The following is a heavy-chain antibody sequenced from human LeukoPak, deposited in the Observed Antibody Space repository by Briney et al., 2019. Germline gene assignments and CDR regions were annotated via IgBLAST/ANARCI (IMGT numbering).Heavy chain of an antibody. CDR3: AKGRSANWGCDY. V-gene: IGHV3-73*01. Sequence: GGSLRLSCAASGFTFSGSAMHWVRQASGKGLEWVGRIRSKANSYATAYAASVKGRFTISRDNSKNTLYLQMNSLRAEDTAVYYCAKGRSANWGCDYWGQGTLVTVSS. J-gene: IGHJ4*02. CDR2: IRSKANSYAT. D-gene: IGHD7-27*01. CDR1: GFTFSGSA.